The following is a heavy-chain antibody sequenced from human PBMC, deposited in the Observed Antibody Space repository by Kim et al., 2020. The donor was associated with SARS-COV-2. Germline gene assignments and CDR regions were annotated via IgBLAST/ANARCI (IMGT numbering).Heavy chain of an antibody. D-gene: IGHD3-10*01. CDR2: IYYSGST. CDR3: SRVPTYYGSGSYN. J-gene: IGHJ1*01. V-gene: IGHV4-61*01. Sequence: SETLSLTCTVSGGSVSSGSYYWSWIRQPPGKGLEWIGYIYYSGSTNYNPSLKSRVTISVDTSKNQFSLKLSSVTAADTAVYYCSRVPTYYGSGSYNWGQGTLVTVSS. CDR1: GGSVSSGSYY.